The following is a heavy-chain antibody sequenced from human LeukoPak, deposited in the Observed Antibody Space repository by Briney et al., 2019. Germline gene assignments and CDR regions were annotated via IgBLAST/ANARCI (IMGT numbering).Heavy chain of an antibody. CDR2: IIPILGIA. V-gene: IGHV1-69*04. CDR1: GYTFTSYA. D-gene: IGHD5-18*01. J-gene: IGHJ4*02. Sequence: SVKVSCKASGYTFTSYAISWARQAPGQGLEWMGRIIPILGIANYAQKFQGRVTITADKSTSTAYMELSSLRSEDTAVYYCARDGAHYYSYGPSDYWGQGTLVTVSS. CDR3: ARDGAHYYSYGPSDY.